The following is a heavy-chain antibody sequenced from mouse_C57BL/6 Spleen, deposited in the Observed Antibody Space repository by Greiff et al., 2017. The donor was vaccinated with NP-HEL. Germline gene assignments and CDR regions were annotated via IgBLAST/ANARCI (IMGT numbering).Heavy chain of an antibody. V-gene: IGHV3-1*01. CDR2: ISYSGST. CDR1: GYSITSGYD. Sequence: EVQLQESGPGMVKPSQSLSLTCTVTGYSITSGYDWHWIRHFPGNKLEWMGYISYSGSTNYNPSLKSRISITHDTSKNHFFLKLNSVTTEDTATYYCARADEGDFDYWGQGTTLTVSS. D-gene: IGHD2-3*01. CDR3: ARADEGDFDY. J-gene: IGHJ2*01.